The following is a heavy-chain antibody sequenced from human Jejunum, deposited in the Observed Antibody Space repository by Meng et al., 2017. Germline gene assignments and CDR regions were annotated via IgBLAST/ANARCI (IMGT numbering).Heavy chain of an antibody. Sequence: GGSLRLSCSASGFIFSKYYMHWVRQDTGKGLMWVSHISADGSKTTYADSVKGRFTISRDNARNTLYLQMNNLRTEDTAIYYCSRSYGSETILDYWGQGTRVTVSS. D-gene: IGHD3-10*01. CDR1: GFIFSKYY. CDR3: SRSYGSETILDY. J-gene: IGHJ4*02. V-gene: IGHV3-74*03. CDR2: ISADGSKT.